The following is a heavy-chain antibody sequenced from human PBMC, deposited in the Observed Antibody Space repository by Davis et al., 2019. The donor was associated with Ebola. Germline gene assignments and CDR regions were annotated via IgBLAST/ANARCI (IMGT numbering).Heavy chain of an antibody. J-gene: IGHJ2*01. CDR2: ISGSGGST. CDR3: AKDPRVAVAGTSYFDL. D-gene: IGHD6-19*01. V-gene: IGHV3-23*01. Sequence: GGSLRLSCAASGFTFSTYAMGWVRQAPGKGLEWVSAISGSGGSTYYADSVKGRFTISRDNSKNTLYLQMNSLRAEDTAVYYCAKDPRVAVAGTSYFDLWGRGTLVTVSS. CDR1: GFTFSTYA.